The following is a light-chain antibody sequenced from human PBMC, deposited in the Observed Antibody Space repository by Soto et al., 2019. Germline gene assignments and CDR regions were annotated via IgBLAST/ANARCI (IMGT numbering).Light chain of an antibody. CDR2: DAS. J-gene: IGKJ3*01. CDR3: QQRSTWPPFS. CDR1: QSIGSY. V-gene: IGKV3-11*01. Sequence: EIVLTQSPATLSLSLGERATLSCGASQSIGSYLAWYQHKLGQPPRLLIYDASNRATGIPVRFSGSGSGTDFTLTISSLEPEDFAVYYCQQRSTWPPFSFGPGTKVDI.